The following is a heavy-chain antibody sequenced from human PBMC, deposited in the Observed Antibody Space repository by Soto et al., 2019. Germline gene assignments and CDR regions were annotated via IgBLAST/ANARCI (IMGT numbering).Heavy chain of an antibody. J-gene: IGHJ6*02. V-gene: IGHV3-30*18. Sequence: GGSLRLSCAASGFTFSSYGMHWVRQAPGKGLEWVAVISYDGSNKYYADSVKGRFTISRDNSKNTLYLQMNSLRAEDTAVYYCAKEKVDYGDHEDYYYYYGMDVWGQGTTVTVSS. CDR2: ISYDGSNK. D-gene: IGHD4-17*01. CDR1: GFTFSSYG. CDR3: AKEKVDYGDHEDYYYYYGMDV.